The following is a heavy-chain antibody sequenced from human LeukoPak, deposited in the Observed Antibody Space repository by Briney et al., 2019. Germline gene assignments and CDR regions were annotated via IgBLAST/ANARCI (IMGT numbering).Heavy chain of an antibody. CDR1: GFTFPSSA. V-gene: IGHV3-23*01. J-gene: IGHJ4*02. CDR3: AKGGHYSFFDY. CDR2: ISGDGTET. D-gene: IGHD4-11*01. Sequence: RAGGSLRLSCTASGFTFPSSAMSWVRQAPGKGLEWVSTISGDGTETFYADSVKGRFTISRDNSKNTHYLQMSSLRAEDTGIYYCAKGGHYSFFDYWGQGTLVTASS.